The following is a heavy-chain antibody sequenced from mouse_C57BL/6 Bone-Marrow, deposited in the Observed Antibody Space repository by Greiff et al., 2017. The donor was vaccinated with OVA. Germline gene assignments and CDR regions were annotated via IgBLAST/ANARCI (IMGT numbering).Heavy chain of an antibody. J-gene: IGHJ2*01. D-gene: IGHD1-1*01. CDR3: ARHYYGSSYD. CDR2: ISSGGSYT. V-gene: IGHV5-6*01. CDR1: GFTFSSYG. Sequence: EVKLMESGGDLVKPGGSLKPSCAASGFTFSSYGMSWVRQTPDKRLEWVATISSGGSYTYYPDRGKGRITISRDNAKNTLYLQMSSLKSEDTAMYYCARHYYGSSYDWGQGTTLTVSS.